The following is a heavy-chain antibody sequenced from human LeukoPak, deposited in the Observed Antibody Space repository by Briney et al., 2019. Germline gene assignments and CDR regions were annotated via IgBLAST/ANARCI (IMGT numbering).Heavy chain of an antibody. D-gene: IGHD6-13*01. CDR3: ARDGRGTAAGTFDY. Sequence: SETLSLTCTVSGDSSYNSVYNWAWIRQPPGRGLEWIGSIDYSGSTYYNPSLKTRATISVDKSKNQLSLKLNSVTAADTAVYYCARDGRGTAAGTFDYWGQGTLVTVSS. CDR1: GDSSYNSVYN. V-gene: IGHV4-39*07. CDR2: IDYSGST. J-gene: IGHJ4*02.